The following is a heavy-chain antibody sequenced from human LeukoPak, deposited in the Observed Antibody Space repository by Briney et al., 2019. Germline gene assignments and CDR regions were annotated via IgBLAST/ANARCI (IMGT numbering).Heavy chain of an antibody. J-gene: IGHJ2*01. D-gene: IGHD2/OR15-2a*01. Sequence: SGTLSLTSKLSVDSICGGYPWGWSRQLPGKGLDWVGTLLYIGIALTIPSLRSGVAMSGDTSRNQFSLSLKSVTAADTAVFYCARLRLSKLERRTPHFFFELWGRGTLVTVSS. CDR3: ARLRLSKLERRTPHFFFEL. V-gene: IGHV4-38-2*02. CDR2: LLYIGIAL. CDR1: VDSICGGYP.